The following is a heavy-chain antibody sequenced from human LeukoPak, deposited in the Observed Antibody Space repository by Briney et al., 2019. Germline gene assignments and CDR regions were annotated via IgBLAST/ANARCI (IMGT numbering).Heavy chain of an antibody. D-gene: IGHD1-14*01. CDR1: GFTFSSYD. Sequence: GGSLRLSCAASGFTFSSYDMHWVRQAPGKGLEYVSAISSNGGSTYYANSVKGRFTISRDNSKNTLYLQMGSLRAEDMAVYYCARERNYYFDYWGQGTLVTVSS. V-gene: IGHV3-64*01. J-gene: IGHJ4*02. CDR3: ARERNYYFDY. CDR2: ISSNGGST.